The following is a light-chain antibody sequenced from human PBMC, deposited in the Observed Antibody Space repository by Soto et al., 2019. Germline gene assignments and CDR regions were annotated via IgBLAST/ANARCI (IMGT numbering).Light chain of an antibody. V-gene: IGLV1-40*01. J-gene: IGLJ1*01. Sequence: QSVLAQPPSVSGAPGQRVTIPCTGSSSNIGAGFDVHWYQQLPGTAPKLLIYGNINRPSGVPDRFSGSKSGTSASLAITGLQAEDEADYYCQSFDISLSAYVFGTGTKLTVL. CDR1: SSNIGAGFD. CDR3: QSFDISLSAYV. CDR2: GNI.